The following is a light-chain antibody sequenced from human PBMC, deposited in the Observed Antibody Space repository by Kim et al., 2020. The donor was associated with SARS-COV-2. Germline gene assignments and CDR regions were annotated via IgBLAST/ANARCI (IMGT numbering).Light chain of an antibody. CDR1: QTVSSN. CDR2: AAS. V-gene: IGKV3-15*01. J-gene: IGKJ1*01. Sequence: ETVMTQSPLTLSVSPGERATLSCRASQTVSSNLAWYQQKPGQVPRLLIYAASTRATGIPARFSGSGSGTEFTLTINSLQSEDFAVYYCHQYNYSPRTFVQGTTVDI. CDR3: HQYNYSPRT.